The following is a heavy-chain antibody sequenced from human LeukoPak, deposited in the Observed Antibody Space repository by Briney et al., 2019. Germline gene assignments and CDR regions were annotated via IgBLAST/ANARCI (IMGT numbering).Heavy chain of an antibody. Sequence: SETLSLTCAVYGGSFSGYYWSWIRQPPGKGLEWIGEINHSGSTNYNPSLKSRVTISVDTSKNQFSLKLSSVTAADTAVYYCARGFSTVTTDYYYYLDVWGKGTTVTVSS. J-gene: IGHJ6*03. CDR2: INHSGST. CDR3: ARGFSTVTTDYYYYLDV. CDR1: GGSFSGYY. V-gene: IGHV4-34*01. D-gene: IGHD4-17*01.